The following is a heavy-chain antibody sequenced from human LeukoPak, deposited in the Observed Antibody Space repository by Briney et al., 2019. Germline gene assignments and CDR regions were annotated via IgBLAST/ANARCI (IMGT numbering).Heavy chain of an antibody. CDR3: ARSRPWSAPPSY. CDR2: FDPEGGET. V-gene: IGHV1-24*01. Sequence: ASVKVSCKVSGYTLTELSMHWVRQAPGKGLEWMGGFDPEGGETIYAQKFQGRVTMTEDTSTDTAYMELSSLRSEDTAVYYCARSRPWSAPPSYWGQGTLVTVSS. CDR1: GYTLTELS. D-gene: IGHD6-6*01. J-gene: IGHJ4*02.